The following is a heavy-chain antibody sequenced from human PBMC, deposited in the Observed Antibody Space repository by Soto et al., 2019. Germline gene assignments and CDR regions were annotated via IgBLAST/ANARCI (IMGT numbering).Heavy chain of an antibody. Sequence: QVQLQESGPGLVKPSETLSLTCTVSGDSITSYYWSWIRQPPGKGLEWVGYMSYTGSTIYNPSLESRATISLDTSKNQVSLSLNSVTVAATAVYYCASVGELPVWFDPWGRGTLVTVSS. CDR2: MSYTGST. CDR3: ASVGELPVWFDP. D-gene: IGHD3-10*01. V-gene: IGHV4-59*13. J-gene: IGHJ5*02. CDR1: GDSITSYY.